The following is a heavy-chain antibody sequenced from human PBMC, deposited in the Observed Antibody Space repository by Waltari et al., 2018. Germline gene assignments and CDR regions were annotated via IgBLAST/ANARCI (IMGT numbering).Heavy chain of an antibody. CDR3: ATSRSTAYYSLYYFDY. CDR2: ILYSAGT. V-gene: IGHV4-59*08. D-gene: IGHD3-22*01. CDR1: SASISNFY. Sequence: QVQLQESGPGLVKPSETLSLTCTVSSASISNFYWSWIRQPPGRGLEWIAYILYSAGTKYNPSLESRVTMSVDTSKNQFSLNLTSVTAADTAVYYCATSRSTAYYSLYYFDYWGQGTPVTV. J-gene: IGHJ4*02.